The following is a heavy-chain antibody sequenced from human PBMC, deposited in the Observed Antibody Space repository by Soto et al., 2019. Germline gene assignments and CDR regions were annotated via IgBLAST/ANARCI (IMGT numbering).Heavy chain of an antibody. CDR3: ARDPPPYCTNGVCYARGGMDV. CDR2: ISYDGSNK. Sequence: GGSLRLSCAASGFTFSSYAMHWVRQAPGKGLEWVAVISYDGSNKYYADSVKGRFTISRDNSKNTLYLQMNSLRAEDTAVYYCARDPPPYCTNGVCYARGGMDVWGQGTTVTVSS. CDR1: GFTFSSYA. J-gene: IGHJ6*02. V-gene: IGHV3-30-3*01. D-gene: IGHD2-8*01.